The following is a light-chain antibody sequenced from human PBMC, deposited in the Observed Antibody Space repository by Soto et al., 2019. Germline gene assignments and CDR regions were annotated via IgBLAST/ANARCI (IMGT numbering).Light chain of an antibody. CDR3: QQYGSSPPKYT. Sequence: EIVMTQSPATLSVSPGERATLSCRASQSVSNKLAWYQQKPGQAPRLLIYGASTRAAGIPARFSGGGSGTDFTLTISRLEPEDFAVYYCQQYGSSPPKYTFGQGTKVDIK. CDR1: QSVSNK. J-gene: IGKJ2*01. V-gene: IGKV3-15*01. CDR2: GAS.